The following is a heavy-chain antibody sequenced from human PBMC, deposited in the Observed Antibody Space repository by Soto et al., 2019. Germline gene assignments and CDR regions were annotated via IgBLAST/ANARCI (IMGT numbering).Heavy chain of an antibody. Sequence: QVQLVESGGGVVQPGRSLRLSCAASGFTFSSYGMHWVRQAPGKGLEWVAVIWYDGSNKYYADSVKGRFTISRDNSKNTLYLQMNSLRAEDTAVYYCARDASSPTEEGDYYYYMDVWGKGTTVTVSS. D-gene: IGHD6-6*01. CDR3: ARDASSPTEEGDYYYYMDV. CDR2: IWYDGSNK. J-gene: IGHJ6*03. V-gene: IGHV3-33*01. CDR1: GFTFSSYG.